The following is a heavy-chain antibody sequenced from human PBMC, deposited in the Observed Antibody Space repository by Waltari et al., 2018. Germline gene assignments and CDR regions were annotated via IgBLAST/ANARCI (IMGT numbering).Heavy chain of an antibody. D-gene: IGHD1-26*01. CDR1: GGSISSGSYY. Sequence: QVQLQESGPGLVKPSQTLSLTCTVSGGSISSGSYYWSWIRQPAGKGLEWIGRIYTSGDTNNNPSLTSRVTRSVETSKNQFSRKLRSVTAADTAGYYWARVDPLAPRGSYVIDAFDIWGQGTMVTVSS. J-gene: IGHJ3*02. V-gene: IGHV4-61*02. CDR2: IYTSGDT. CDR3: ARVDPLAPRGSYVIDAFDI.